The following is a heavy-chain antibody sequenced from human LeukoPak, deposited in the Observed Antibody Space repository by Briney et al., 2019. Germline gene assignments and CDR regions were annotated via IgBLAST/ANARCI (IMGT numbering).Heavy chain of an antibody. Sequence: SVKVSCKASGGTFSSYAISWVRQAPGQGLEWMGRIIPILGIANYAQKFQGRVTITADKSTSTAYMELSSLRSEDTAVYYCARVRAGSAADYFDYWGQGTLVTVSS. CDR2: IIPILGIA. CDR3: ARVRAGSAADYFDY. V-gene: IGHV1-69*04. CDR1: GGTFSSYA. D-gene: IGHD3-10*01. J-gene: IGHJ4*02.